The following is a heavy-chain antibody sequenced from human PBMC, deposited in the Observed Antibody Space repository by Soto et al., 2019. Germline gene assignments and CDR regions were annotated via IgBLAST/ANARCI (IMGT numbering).Heavy chain of an antibody. J-gene: IGHJ4*02. D-gene: IGHD3-3*01. V-gene: IGHV3-30*18. Sequence: QVQLVESGGGVVQPGRSLRLSCAASGFTFSSYGMHWVRQAPGKGLEWVAVISYDGSNKYYADSVKGRFTISRDNSKNTLYLQMNSLRAEDTAVYYCAKGHYDFWSGYYNWGQGTLVTVSS. CDR3: AKGHYDFWSGYYN. CDR1: GFTFSSYG. CDR2: ISYDGSNK.